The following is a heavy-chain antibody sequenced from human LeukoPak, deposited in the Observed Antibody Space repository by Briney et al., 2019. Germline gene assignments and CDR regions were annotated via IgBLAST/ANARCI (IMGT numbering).Heavy chain of an antibody. CDR3: AKDQGSGSENYSWGYFDY. D-gene: IGHD3-10*01. J-gene: IGHJ4*02. CDR1: AFPFSTYS. V-gene: IGHV3-23*01. Sequence: GGALRLSCAASAFPFSTYSMSWGRPAPGEGLGGVSGIYNSGGSTPYADSVRGRFTISRDNSKNTLYLQMTSLRAEDTAVYYCAKDQGSGSENYSWGYFDYWGQGTLVTVSS. CDR2: IYNSGGST.